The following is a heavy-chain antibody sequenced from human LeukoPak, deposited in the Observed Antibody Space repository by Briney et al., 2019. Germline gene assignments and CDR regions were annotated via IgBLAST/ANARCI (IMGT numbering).Heavy chain of an antibody. D-gene: IGHD3-16*02. CDR2: IYYSGST. CDR1: GGSISSYY. J-gene: IGHJ4*02. CDR3: ARHSYDYVWGSYRSNFDY. V-gene: IGHV4-59*08. Sequence: SETLSLTCTVSGGSISSYYWSWIRQPPGKGLEWIGYIYYSGSTNYNPSLKSRVTISVDTSKNQFSLKLSSVTAADTAVYYCARHSYDYVWGSYRSNFDYWGQGTLVTVSS.